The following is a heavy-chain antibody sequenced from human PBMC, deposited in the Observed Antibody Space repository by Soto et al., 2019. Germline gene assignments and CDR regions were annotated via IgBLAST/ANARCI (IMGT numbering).Heavy chain of an antibody. CDR2: IYTSGST. D-gene: IGHD1-26*01. V-gene: IGHV4-4*07. CDR1: GGSISSYY. J-gene: IGHJ5*02. Sequence: LSLTCTVSGGSISSYYWSWIRQPAGKGLEWIGRIYTSGSTNYNPSLKSRVTMSVDTPNNQFSLKLSSVTAADTAVYYCARGGSFLSNWFDPWGQGTRGTVSS. CDR3: ARGGSFLSNWFDP.